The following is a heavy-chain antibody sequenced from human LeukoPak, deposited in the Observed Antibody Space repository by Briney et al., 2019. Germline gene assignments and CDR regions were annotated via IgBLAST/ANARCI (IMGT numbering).Heavy chain of an antibody. J-gene: IGHJ4*02. Sequence: GGSLRLSCAASGFTFSSYGMHWVRQAPGKGLEWVSAISGSGGSAYYVKGRFTISRDNSKNTLYLQMNSLSAEDTAIYYCARGPRGQSLNYWGQGTLVTVSS. CDR2: ISGSGGSA. CDR3: ARGPRGQSLNY. V-gene: IGHV3-23*01. CDR1: GFTFSSYG.